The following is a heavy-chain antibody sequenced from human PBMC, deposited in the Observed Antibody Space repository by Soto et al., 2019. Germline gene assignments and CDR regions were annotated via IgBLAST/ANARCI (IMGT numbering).Heavy chain of an antibody. J-gene: IGHJ4*02. CDR1: GGSFSGYY. D-gene: IGHD6-25*01. V-gene: IGHV4-34*01. CDR2: INHSGSN. Sequence: QVQLQQWGAGLLKPSETLSLTCAVYGGSFSGYYWSWIRQPPGKGLEWLGEINHSGSNNYNPSLMSRVTLSVDPHKNQFSLKLRSATAADTAVYYCASGPNAAYFDYWGQGTLVTVSS. CDR3: ASGPNAAYFDY.